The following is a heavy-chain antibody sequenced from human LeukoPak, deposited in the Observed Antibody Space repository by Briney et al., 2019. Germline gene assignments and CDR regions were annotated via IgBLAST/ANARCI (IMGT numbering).Heavy chain of an antibody. CDR3: TREDRPFCPFAY. V-gene: IGHV4-4*03. CDR1: GGSIDITNY. Sequence: PGTLTQSCGVSGGSIDITNYWSWVRQAPGKGLEWIGEISHDGTTNYNPSLRSRVAMSLDRANNQFSLSLTSVTAADTAVYYCTREDRPFCPFAYWGQGWLASVSS. D-gene: IGHD3-22*01. J-gene: IGHJ4*02. CDR2: ISHDGTT.